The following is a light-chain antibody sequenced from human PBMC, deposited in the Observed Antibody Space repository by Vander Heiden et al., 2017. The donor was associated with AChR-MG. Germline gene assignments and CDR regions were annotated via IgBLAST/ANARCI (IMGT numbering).Light chain of an antibody. CDR3: AAWDDSLSGSV. V-gene: IGLV1-47*01. J-gene: IGLJ1*01. Sequence: QSVLTQPPSASGTPGQGVTISCSGSSSNIGSNYVYWYQQRPGTAPKLLIYRNNQRPSGVPDRFSGSKSGTSASLAISGLRSEDEADYYCAAWDDSLSGSVFGTGTKVTVL. CDR2: RNN. CDR1: SSNIGSNY.